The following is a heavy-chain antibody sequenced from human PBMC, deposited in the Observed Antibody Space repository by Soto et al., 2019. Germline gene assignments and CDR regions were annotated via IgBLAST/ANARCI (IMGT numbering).Heavy chain of an antibody. V-gene: IGHV4-39*01. J-gene: IGHJ5*02. CDR3: ARRGRMLVSEWFDP. D-gene: IGHD6-13*01. Sequence: PSETLSLTCTVSGGSISSSSYYWGWIRQPPGKGLEWIGSIYYSGSTYYNPSLKSRVTISVDTSKNQFSLKLSSVTAADTAVYYCARRGRMLVSEWFDPWGQGTLVTVSS. CDR2: IYYSGST. CDR1: GGSISSSSYY.